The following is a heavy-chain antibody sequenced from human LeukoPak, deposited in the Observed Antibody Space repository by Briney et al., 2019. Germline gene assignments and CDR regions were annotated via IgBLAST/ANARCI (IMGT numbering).Heavy chain of an antibody. CDR3: TLIQGWGSGSYYRDF. Sequence: GGSLRLSCAASGFSISNDWMSWVRQAPGKGLEWVARVRSKGAGETTDYAAPVKGRFTISRDDSKNTLYLQMNSLKTEDTAVYYCTLIQGWGSGSYYRDFWGQGTLVTVSS. CDR1: GFSISNDW. CDR2: VRSKGAGETT. J-gene: IGHJ4*02. D-gene: IGHD3-10*01. V-gene: IGHV3-15*01.